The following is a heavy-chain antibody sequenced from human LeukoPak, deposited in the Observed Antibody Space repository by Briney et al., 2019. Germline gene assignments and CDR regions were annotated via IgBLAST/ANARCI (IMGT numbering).Heavy chain of an antibody. CDR3: ARDRHYYGSGKGFEP. CDR1: GGSISSYY. CDR2: IYYSGST. D-gene: IGHD3-10*01. Sequence: SETLSLTCTVSGGSISSYYWSWIRQPPGKGLEWIGYIYYSGSTNYNPSLKSRVTMSVDTSKNQFSLKLSSVTAADTAVYYCARDRHYYGSGKGFEPWGQGTLVTVSS. V-gene: IGHV4-59*12. J-gene: IGHJ5*02.